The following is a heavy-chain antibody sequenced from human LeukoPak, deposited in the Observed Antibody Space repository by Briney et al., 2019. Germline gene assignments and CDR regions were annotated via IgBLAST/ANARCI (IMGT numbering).Heavy chain of an antibody. CDR2: ITTSSSYI. J-gene: IGHJ5*02. CDR3: ARDGGDSGFDP. V-gene: IGHV3-21*01. Sequence: GGSLRLSCAASGFTFSSYSMNWVRQAPGKGLEWVSSITTSSSYIYYADSVKGRFTISRDNAKNSLYLQMNSLRAEDTAVYYCARDGGDSGFDPWRQGTLVTVSS. D-gene: IGHD2-21*02. CDR1: GFTFSSYS.